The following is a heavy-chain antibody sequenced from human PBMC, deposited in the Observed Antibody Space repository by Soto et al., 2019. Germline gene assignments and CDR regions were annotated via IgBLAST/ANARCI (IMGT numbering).Heavy chain of an antibody. J-gene: IGHJ4*02. CDR3: AKYKYGIAVADRFDY. V-gene: IGHV3-23*01. CDR2: ISGSGGST. Sequence: GGSLRLSCAASGFTFSNAWMSWVRQAPGKGLEWVSAISGSGGSTYYADSVKGRFTISRDNSKNTLYLQMNSLRAEDTAVYYCAKYKYGIAVADRFDYWGQGTLVTVSS. CDR1: GFTFSNAW. D-gene: IGHD6-19*01.